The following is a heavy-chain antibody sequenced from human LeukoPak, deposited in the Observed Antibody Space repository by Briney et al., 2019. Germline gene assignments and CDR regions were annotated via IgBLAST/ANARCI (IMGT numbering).Heavy chain of an antibody. CDR2: ISSNGGST. CDR1: GFTFSSYA. V-gene: IGHV3-64*01. J-gene: IGHJ4*02. Sequence: GGSLRLSCAASGFTFSSYAMHWVRQAPGKGLEYVSAISSNGGSTYYANSVKGRFTISRDNSKNTLYLQMGSLRAEDMAVYYCARVVTGWLQLLTLDYWGQGALVTVSS. D-gene: IGHD5-24*01. CDR3: ARVVTGWLQLLTLDY.